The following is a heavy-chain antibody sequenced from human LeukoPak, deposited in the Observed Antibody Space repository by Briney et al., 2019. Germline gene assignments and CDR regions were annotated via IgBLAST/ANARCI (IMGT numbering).Heavy chain of an antibody. D-gene: IGHD5-18*01. V-gene: IGHV1-69*04. J-gene: IGHJ6*02. CDR2: IIPVLNIT. CDR3: ARDQGLTAPPPYGLDV. Sequence: SVKASCKTSGGTFSSSAITWVRQAPGQGLEWIGRIIPVLNITTYAQKFQGSVTITADTSTSTVYMELSSLRSEETAVYYCARDQGLTAPPPYGLDVWGQGTTVIVSS. CDR1: GGTFSSSA.